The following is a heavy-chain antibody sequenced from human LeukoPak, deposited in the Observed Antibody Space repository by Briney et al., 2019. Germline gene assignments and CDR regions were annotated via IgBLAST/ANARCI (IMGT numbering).Heavy chain of an antibody. J-gene: IGHJ4*02. CDR1: GGSISSYY. CDR3: ARRNYDSSGYYVDY. D-gene: IGHD3-22*01. V-gene: IGHV4-59*01. CDR2: IYYSGST. Sequence: PSETLSLTCTVSGGSISSYYWSWIRQPPGKGLGWIGYIYYSGSTNYNPSLKSRVTISVDTSKNQFSLKLSSVTAADTAVYYCARRNYDSSGYYVDYWGQGTLVTVSS.